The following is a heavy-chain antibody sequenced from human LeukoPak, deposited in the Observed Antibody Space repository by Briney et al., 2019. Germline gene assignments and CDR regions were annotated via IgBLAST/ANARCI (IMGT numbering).Heavy chain of an antibody. CDR1: GFTFSSYA. D-gene: IGHD3-22*01. CDR2: ISYDGSNK. Sequence: PGRSLRLSCAASGFTFSSYAMHWVRQAPGKGLEWVAVISYDGSNKYYADSVKGRFTISRDNSKNTLYLQMNSLRAEDTAVYYCARDLGYYYDSSGYFDYWGQGTLVTVSS. V-gene: IGHV3-30-3*01. J-gene: IGHJ4*02. CDR3: ARDLGYYYDSSGYFDY.